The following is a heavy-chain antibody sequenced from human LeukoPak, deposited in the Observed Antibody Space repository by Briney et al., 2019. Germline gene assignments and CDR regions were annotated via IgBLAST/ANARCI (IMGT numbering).Heavy chain of an antibody. CDR2: IIPIFGTA. Sequence: SVKVSCKASGGTLSSYATSWVRHAPGQGLEWMGRIIPIFGTANYAQNFQGRVTITTDESTSTAYMELSSLRSEDTAVYYCARDWPEYSSSYFDYWGQGTLVTVSS. V-gene: IGHV1-69*05. CDR1: GGTLSSYA. CDR3: ARDWPEYSSSYFDY. D-gene: IGHD6-6*01. J-gene: IGHJ4*02.